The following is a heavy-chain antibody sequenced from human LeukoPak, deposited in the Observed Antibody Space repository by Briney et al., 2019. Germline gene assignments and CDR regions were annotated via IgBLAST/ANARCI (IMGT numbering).Heavy chain of an antibody. CDR2: ITGDGAKI. Sequence: QPGGSLRLSCAASEFTFSKYAMSWVRQAPGEGLEWVSGITGDGAKIYYADSVKDRFTISRDNSQNTLYLQMNNLRGEDTAVYFCARRDYYDSSGYAPLFDHWGQGTLVTVSP. D-gene: IGHD3-22*01. CDR3: ARRDYYDSSGYAPLFDH. V-gene: IGHV3-23*01. J-gene: IGHJ4*02. CDR1: EFTFSKYA.